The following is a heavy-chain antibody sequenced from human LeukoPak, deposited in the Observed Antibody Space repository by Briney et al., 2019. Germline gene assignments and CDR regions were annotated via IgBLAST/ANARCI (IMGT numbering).Heavy chain of an antibody. V-gene: IGHV3-23*01. J-gene: IGHJ4*02. Sequence: GGSLRLSCAASGFTFSSYAMSWVRQAPGKGLEWVSHITTSGGDTYYADSVRGRFTVSRDNSKNTLYLQMNSLRAEDTAVYYCANGRYHNFWGQGTLVTVS. D-gene: IGHD2-2*01. CDR1: GFTFSSYA. CDR2: ITTSGGDT. CDR3: ANGRYHNF.